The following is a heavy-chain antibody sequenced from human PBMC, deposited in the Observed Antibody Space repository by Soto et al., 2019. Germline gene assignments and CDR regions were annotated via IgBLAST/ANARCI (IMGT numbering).Heavy chain of an antibody. Sequence: ASVKVSCKASGYTFTSYAMHWVRQAPGQRLEWMGRINAGNGNTKYSQKFQGRVTITRDTSASTAYMELSSLRSEDTAVYYCARAFIAVAGREYYFDYWGQGTLVTVSS. CDR3: ARAFIAVAGREYYFDY. D-gene: IGHD6-19*01. CDR2: INAGNGNT. J-gene: IGHJ4*02. V-gene: IGHV1-3*01. CDR1: GYTFTSYA.